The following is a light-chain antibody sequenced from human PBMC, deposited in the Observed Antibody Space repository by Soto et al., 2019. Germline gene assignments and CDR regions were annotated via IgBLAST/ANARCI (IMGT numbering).Light chain of an antibody. J-gene: IGKJ4*01. CDR1: QSITNF. CDR2: AAS. V-gene: IGKV1-39*01. CDR3: QQSYTTPRLS. Sequence: DIQMTQSPSSLSASVGDKLTITCRANQSITNFLNWYQKKPGEVPKLLIYAASRLESGVPSRFSGSGSGTDFALTINSLQPEDFATYYCQQSYTTPRLSFGGGTRVEIK.